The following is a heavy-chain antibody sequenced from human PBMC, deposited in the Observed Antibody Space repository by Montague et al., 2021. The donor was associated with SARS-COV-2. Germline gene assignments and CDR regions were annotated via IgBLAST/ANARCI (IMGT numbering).Heavy chain of an antibody. D-gene: IGHD3-16*01. CDR3: FYTHPSKKYYGSWFDP. V-gene: IGHV2-5*01. CDR2: IYWNDDA. J-gene: IGHJ5*02. Sequence: PALVKPTQTLTLTCSFSGFSLTTGGTGVGWVRQPPGKALEWLAHIYWNDDAHYNSSLRSRLTITKDTSRNQVVLTMTDMDPVDTATYYCFYTHPSKKYYGSWFDPWGQGTLVTVSS. CDR1: GFSLTTGGTG.